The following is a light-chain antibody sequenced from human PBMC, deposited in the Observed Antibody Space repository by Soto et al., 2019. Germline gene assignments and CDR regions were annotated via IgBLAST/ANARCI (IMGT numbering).Light chain of an antibody. CDR3: RQYGSSPPT. V-gene: IGKV3-20*01. CDR1: QSVSSSY. CDR2: GAS. Sequence: EIVLTQSPGTLSLSPGERATLSCRASQSVSSSYLAWYQQKPGQAPRLLIYGASSRATGIPDRFSGSGSGTDFTLTISRLEPEDFAVYYCRQYGSSPPTCGGGPKVEIK. J-gene: IGKJ4*02.